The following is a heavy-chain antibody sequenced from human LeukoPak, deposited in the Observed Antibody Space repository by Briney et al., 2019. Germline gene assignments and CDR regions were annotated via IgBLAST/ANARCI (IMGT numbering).Heavy chain of an antibody. CDR2: MSYDGSNK. CDR3: ARDFDY. CDR1: GFTFSSYA. V-gene: IGHV3-30-3*01. J-gene: IGHJ4*02. Sequence: GRSLRLSCAASGFTFSSYAMHWVRQAPGKGLEWVAVMSYDGSNKYYADSVKGRFTISRDNSKNTLYLQMNSLRAEDTAVYYCARDFDYWGQGTLVTVSS.